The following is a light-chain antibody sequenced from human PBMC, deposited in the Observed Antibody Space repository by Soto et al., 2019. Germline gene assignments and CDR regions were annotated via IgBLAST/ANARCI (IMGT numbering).Light chain of an antibody. CDR3: QQCYIYWT. V-gene: IGKV1-5*01. CDR1: QNIHRS. J-gene: IGKJ1*01. Sequence: DIHMTQSPSTLSASVGDRVTITCRASQNIHRSLAWYQQKPGNPPKLLIYDASTLEVGVPSRFSGSGSGTEFTRSISSLQPDDFATYYCQQCYIYWTFGQGTKVEVK. CDR2: DAS.